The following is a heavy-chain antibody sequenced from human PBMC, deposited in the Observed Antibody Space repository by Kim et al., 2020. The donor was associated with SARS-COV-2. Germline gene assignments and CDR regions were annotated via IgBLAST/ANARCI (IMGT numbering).Heavy chain of an antibody. CDR3: ARGDYYDFWSGVRAYYMDV. J-gene: IGHJ6*03. Sequence: GGSLRLSCAASGFTFSSYWMHWVRQAPGKGLVWVSRINSDGSSTSYADSVKGRFTISRDNAKNTLYLQMNSLRAEDTAVYYCARGDYYDFWSGVRAYYMDVWGKGTTVTVSS. CDR1: GFTFSSYW. V-gene: IGHV3-74*01. CDR2: INSDGSST. D-gene: IGHD3-3*01.